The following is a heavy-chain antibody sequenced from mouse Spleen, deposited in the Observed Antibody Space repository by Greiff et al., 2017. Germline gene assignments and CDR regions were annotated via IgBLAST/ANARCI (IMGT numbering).Heavy chain of an antibody. J-gene: IGHJ2*01. D-gene: IGHD1-1*01. CDR1: GYTFTSYV. V-gene: IGHV1-14*01. CDR3: ARRIDYYGYFDY. Sequence: EVKVVESGPELVKPGASVKMSCKASGYTFTSYVMHWVKQKPGQGLEWIGYINPYNDGTKYNEKFKGKATLTSDKSSSTAYMELSSLTSEDSAVYYCARRIDYYGYFDYWGQGTTLTVSS. CDR2: INPYNDGT.